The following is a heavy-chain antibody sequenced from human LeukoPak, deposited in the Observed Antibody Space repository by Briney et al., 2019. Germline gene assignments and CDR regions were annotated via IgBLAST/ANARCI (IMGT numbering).Heavy chain of an antibody. CDR2: MNPNSGNT. D-gene: IGHD1-26*01. J-gene: IGHJ3*02. V-gene: IGHV1-8*01. CDR1: GYTFTSYD. Sequence: ASVKVSCKASGYTFTSYDINWVRQATGQGLEWMGWMNPNSGNTGYAQKFQGGVTMTRNTSISTAYMELSSLRSEDTAVYYCARGRGGSYSFSPIDAFDIWGQGTMVTVS. CDR3: ARGRGGSYSFSPIDAFDI.